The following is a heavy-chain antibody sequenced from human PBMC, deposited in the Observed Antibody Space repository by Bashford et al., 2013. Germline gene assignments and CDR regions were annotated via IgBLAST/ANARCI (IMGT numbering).Heavy chain of an antibody. V-gene: IGHV1-18*01. J-gene: IGHJ4*02. CDR1: GYTFTNYG. D-gene: IGHD5-18*01. CDR3: ARDVEGDTYGLFDY. Sequence: ASVKVSCKASGYTFTNYGLSWVRQAPGQGLEWMGWISTYNHNRNYAQKFQDRVTMTTDTSTGTAYMELRSLRSDDTAVYYCARDVEGDTYGLFDYWGQGTLVTVSS. CDR2: ISTYNHNR.